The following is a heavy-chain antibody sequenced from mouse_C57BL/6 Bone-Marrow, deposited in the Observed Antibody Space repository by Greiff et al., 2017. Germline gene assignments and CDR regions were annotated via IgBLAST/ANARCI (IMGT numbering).Heavy chain of an antibody. D-gene: IGHD2-1*01. J-gene: IGHJ3*01. V-gene: IGHV5-2*01. CDR2: INSYGGST. CDR1: EYEFPSHD. CDR3: ARHDYYGNYVWFAY. Sequence: EVKVVESGGGLVQPGESLKLSCESNEYEFPSHDMPWVRQTPEKRLELVAAINSYGGSTYYPATMERRSIIPRDNTRKTLYLQMSSLKSEDTALYYCARHDYYGNYVWFAYWGQGTLVTVSA.